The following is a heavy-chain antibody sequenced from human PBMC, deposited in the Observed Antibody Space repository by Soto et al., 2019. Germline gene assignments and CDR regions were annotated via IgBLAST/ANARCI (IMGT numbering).Heavy chain of an antibody. CDR2: IYYSGST. Sequence: SETLSLTCTVSGGSISSYYCSWIRQPPEKGLEWIGSIYYSGSTNYTPSLKSRVTISVDRSKNQFFLKLSSVTVADTAVYYCARRYGGNFDYWGQGTLVTSP. J-gene: IGHJ4*02. CDR1: GGSISSYY. D-gene: IGHD1-26*01. V-gene: IGHV4-59*01. CDR3: ARRYGGNFDY.